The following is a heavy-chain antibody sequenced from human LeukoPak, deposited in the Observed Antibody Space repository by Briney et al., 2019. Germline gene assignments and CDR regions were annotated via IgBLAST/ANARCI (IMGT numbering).Heavy chain of an antibody. V-gene: IGHV4-61*01. CDR2: IYYSGST. Sequence: SETLSLTCTVSGGSLSSGSYYWSWIRQPPGKGLEWIVYIYYSGSTNYNPSLKSRVTISVDTSKNQFSLKLSSVTAADTAVYYCARVRGLFYDSSGYYLYYFDYWGQGTLVTVSS. J-gene: IGHJ4*02. CDR3: ARVRGLFYDSSGYYLYYFDY. CDR1: GGSLSSGSYY. D-gene: IGHD3-22*01.